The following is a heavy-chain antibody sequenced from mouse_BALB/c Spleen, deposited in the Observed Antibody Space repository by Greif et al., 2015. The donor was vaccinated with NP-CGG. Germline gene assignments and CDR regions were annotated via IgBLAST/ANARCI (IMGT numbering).Heavy chain of an antibody. V-gene: IGHV5-9-3*01. CDR2: ISSGGSYT. J-gene: IGHJ4*01. Sequence: EVKLVESGGGLVKPGGSLKLSCAASGFTFSSYAMSWVRQTPEKRLEWVATISSGGSYTYYPDSVKGRFTISRDNARNTLCLQMSSLRSEDTAMYYCARHPTATAMDYWGQGTSVTVSS. CDR3: ARHPTATAMDY. CDR1: GFTFSSYA. D-gene: IGHD1-2*01.